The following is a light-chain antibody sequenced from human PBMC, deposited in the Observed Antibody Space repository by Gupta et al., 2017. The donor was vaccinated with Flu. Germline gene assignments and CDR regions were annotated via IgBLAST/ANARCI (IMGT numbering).Light chain of an antibody. J-gene: IGKJ3*01. CDR1: QSISSY. V-gene: IGKV1-39*01. Sequence: DIQMTQSPSSLSASVGDRVTITCRASQSISSYLNWYQQKPGKAPKLLIYAASSLQSGVPSRFSGSGYGTDFTLTSSRLQHEDFANYYCQQSYSEVTFGHGTXVDIK. CDR2: AAS. CDR3: QQSYSEVT.